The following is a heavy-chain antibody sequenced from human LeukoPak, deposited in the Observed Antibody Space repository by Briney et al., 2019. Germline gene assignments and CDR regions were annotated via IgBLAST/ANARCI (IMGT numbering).Heavy chain of an antibody. V-gene: IGHV4-38-2*02. J-gene: IGHJ5*02. CDR3: ARIYFSVRSGPNWFDP. D-gene: IGHD3-3*01. Sequence: PSETLSLTCTVSGYSISSGYYWGWIRQPPGKGLEWIGSIYHSGSTYYNPSLKSRVTISVDTSKNQFSLKLSSVTAADTAVYYCARIYFSVRSGPNWFDPWGQGTLVTVSS. CDR2: IYHSGST. CDR1: GYSISSGYY.